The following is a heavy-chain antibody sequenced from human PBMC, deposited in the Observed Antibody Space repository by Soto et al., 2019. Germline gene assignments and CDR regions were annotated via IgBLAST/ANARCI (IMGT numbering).Heavy chain of an antibody. CDR3: ARGSGYYRNFDS. V-gene: IGHV4-31*02. D-gene: IGHD3-3*01. CDR1: GCSITNRGYS. Sequence: QVQLQESGPGLVNPSQTLSLTCYVSGCSITNRGYSWTPIRHQPGKALQWIGYIFDSGSAYYSPSPTSRLTISVDTGKNLFALELSSVTAADTVVYYCARGSGYYRNFDSWGQGTLVSVSS. CDR2: IFDSGSA. J-gene: IGHJ4*02.